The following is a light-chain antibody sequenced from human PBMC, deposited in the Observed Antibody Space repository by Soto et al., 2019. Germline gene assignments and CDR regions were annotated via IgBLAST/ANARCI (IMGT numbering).Light chain of an antibody. Sequence: DIQMTQSPSSLSASVGDRVTITCRASQDISDWLAWYQQEPEKAPKSLIYAASLLQTGVPSRFSGSGSGTDFTLTISSLQPEDSATYYCQQYNTYPLTFGGGTKVEIK. CDR1: QDISDW. J-gene: IGKJ4*01. V-gene: IGKV1D-16*01. CDR3: QQYNTYPLT. CDR2: AAS.